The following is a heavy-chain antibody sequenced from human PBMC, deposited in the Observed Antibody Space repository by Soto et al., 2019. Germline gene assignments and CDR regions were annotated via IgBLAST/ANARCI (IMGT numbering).Heavy chain of an antibody. CDR2: IYYSGST. J-gene: IGHJ5*02. CDR3: ARQASGYYYGWFDP. D-gene: IGHD3-22*01. CDR1: GGSISSYY. Sequence: SETLSLTCNVSGGSISSYYWSWIRQPPGKGLEWIGFIYYSGSTDYNPSLKSRVTMSVDTSNNQFSLKLSSVTAADTAVYYCARQASGYYYGWFDPWGQGTLVTVSS. V-gene: IGHV4-59*08.